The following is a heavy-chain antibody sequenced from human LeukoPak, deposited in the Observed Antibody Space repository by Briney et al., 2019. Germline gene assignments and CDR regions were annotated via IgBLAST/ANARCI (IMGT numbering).Heavy chain of an antibody. J-gene: IGHJ3*02. V-gene: IGHV3-48*04. CDR2: ISSSSSTI. CDR3: AREWELGPEGDAFDI. D-gene: IGHD3-10*01. CDR1: GFTFSSYS. Sequence: PGGSLRLSCAASGFTFSSYSMNWVRQAPGKGLGWVSYISSSSSTIYYADSVKGRFTISRDNAKNSLYLQMNSLRAEDTAVYYCAREWELGPEGDAFDIWGQGTMVAVSS.